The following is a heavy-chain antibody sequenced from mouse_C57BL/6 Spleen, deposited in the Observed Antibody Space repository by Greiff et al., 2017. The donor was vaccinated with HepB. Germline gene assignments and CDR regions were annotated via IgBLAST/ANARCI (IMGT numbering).Heavy chain of an antibody. CDR3: ARAYSNQTWFAY. J-gene: IGHJ3*01. CDR1: GFTFSSYA. D-gene: IGHD2-5*01. CDR2: ISDGGSYT. V-gene: IGHV5-4*01. Sequence: EVQLVESGGGLVKPGGSLKLSCAASGFTFSSYAMSWVRQTPEKRLEWVATISDGGSYTYYPDNVKGRFTISRDNAKNNLYLQMSHLKTEDTARYYCARAYSNQTWFAYWGQGTLVTVSA.